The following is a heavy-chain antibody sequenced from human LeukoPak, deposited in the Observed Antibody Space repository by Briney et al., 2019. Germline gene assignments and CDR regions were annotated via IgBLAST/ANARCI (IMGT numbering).Heavy chain of an antibody. J-gene: IGHJ3*02. CDR2: ISAYNGNT. CDR1: GYTFFSYG. Sequence: ASVKVSCKASGYTFFSYGISWVRQAPGQGLEWMGWISAYNGNTNYAQKLQGRVTMTTDTSTSTAYMELRSLRSDDTAVYYCARVTMVLDAFDIWGQGTMVTVSS. V-gene: IGHV1-18*01. D-gene: IGHD3-10*01. CDR3: ARVTMVLDAFDI.